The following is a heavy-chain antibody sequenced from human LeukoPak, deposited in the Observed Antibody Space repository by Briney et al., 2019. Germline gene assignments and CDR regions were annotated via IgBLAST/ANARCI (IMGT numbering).Heavy chain of an antibody. Sequence: GTPFLNCGVSGGFISSSYWWNWVRQAPGKGLEWVWEIFHSGGTNYNPSLKSRVTISVDKSKNQFSLKLNSVTAADAAVYYCARGGNKWELDNWFDPWGQGTLVTVSS. CDR3: ARGGNKWELDNWFDP. J-gene: IGHJ5*02. V-gene: IGHV4-4*02. D-gene: IGHD1-26*01. CDR2: IFHSGGT. CDR1: GGFISSSYW.